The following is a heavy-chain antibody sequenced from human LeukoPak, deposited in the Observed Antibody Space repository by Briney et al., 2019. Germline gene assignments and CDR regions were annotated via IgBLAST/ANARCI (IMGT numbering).Heavy chain of an antibody. J-gene: IGHJ5*02. V-gene: IGHV1-18*01. CDR1: GYTFTSYS. CDR3: AREVTIFGVVPIWFDP. D-gene: IGHD3-3*01. CDR2: ISAYNGNT. Sequence: GASVRDSCMPSGYTFTSYSVCSVRPTPGERRWWVGWISAYNGNTKYAQKLQGRVTMTTDTSTSTAYMELRSLRSDDTAVYYCAREVTIFGVVPIWFDPWGQGTLVTVSS.